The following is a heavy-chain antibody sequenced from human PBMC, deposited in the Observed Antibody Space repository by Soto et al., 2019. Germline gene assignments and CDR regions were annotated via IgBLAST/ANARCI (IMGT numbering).Heavy chain of an antibody. CDR1: GFTFSGSS. Sequence: VQLVESGGGLVQPVGSLRLSCAASGFTFSGSSMHWVRQASGKGLEWVARSRSKANNYATTYAASVKGRFTISRDESKNTTYLQMNSLKTEDTDIYYCASLIYDSSNFYDNDYWGQGTLVTVSS. D-gene: IGHD3-22*01. J-gene: IGHJ4*02. CDR2: SRSKANNYAT. CDR3: ASLIYDSSNFYDNDY. V-gene: IGHV3-73*02.